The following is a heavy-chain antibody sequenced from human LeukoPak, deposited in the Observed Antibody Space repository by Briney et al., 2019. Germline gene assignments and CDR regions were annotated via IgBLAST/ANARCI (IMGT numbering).Heavy chain of an antibody. CDR1: GGSIFSGDYY. CDR3: ARGDYNDGAGYLDH. Sequence: KPSETLSLTCTVSGGSIFSGDYYWNWIRPPPGKGLEWIGYIYYNGITYYNPSLESRVTISVDTSKNQFSLKLSSVTAADTAVYYCARGDYNDGAGYLDHWGQGTLVPVSS. CDR2: IYYNGIT. V-gene: IGHV4-30-4*01. J-gene: IGHJ5*02. D-gene: IGHD3-22*01.